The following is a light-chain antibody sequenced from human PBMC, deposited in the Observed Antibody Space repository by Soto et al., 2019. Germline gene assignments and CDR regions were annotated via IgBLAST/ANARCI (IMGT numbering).Light chain of an antibody. V-gene: IGLV2-14*01. Sequence: QSALTQPASVSGSPGQSITISCTGTSSDIGTYNSVSWYQHHPGKAPELLIFEVIDRPSGVSDRFSGSKSGNTASLTISGLQPEDEADYYCCSYTSTYTLVFGGGTKVTVL. CDR1: SSDIGTYNS. CDR3: CSYTSTYTLV. CDR2: EVI. J-gene: IGLJ3*02.